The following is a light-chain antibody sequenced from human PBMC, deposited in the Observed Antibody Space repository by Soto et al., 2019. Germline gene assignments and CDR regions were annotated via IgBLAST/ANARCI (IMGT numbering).Light chain of an antibody. CDR1: SSDVGGYNY. Sequence: QSVLTQPPSASGSPGQSVTISCTGTSSDVGGYNYVSWYQQHPGKAPKLMIYDVIKRPSGVPDRFSGSKSGNTASLTVSGLQAEDEADYYCCSYAGSNNYVFGTGTKLTVL. CDR3: CSYAGSNNYV. CDR2: DVI. J-gene: IGLJ1*01. V-gene: IGLV2-8*01.